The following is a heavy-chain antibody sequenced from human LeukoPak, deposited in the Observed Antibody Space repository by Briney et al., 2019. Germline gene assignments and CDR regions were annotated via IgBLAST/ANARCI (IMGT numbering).Heavy chain of an antibody. V-gene: IGHV3-48*04. Sequence: PGGSLRLSCAASGFTFSSYSMNWVRQAPGKGLEWVSYISSSSSTIYYADSVKGRFTISRDNAKNSLYLQMNSLRAEDTAVYYCARADIVVVVAYYYGMDVWGQGTTVTVSS. D-gene: IGHD2-15*01. CDR2: ISSSSSTI. J-gene: IGHJ6*02. CDR1: GFTFSSYS. CDR3: ARADIVVVVAYYYGMDV.